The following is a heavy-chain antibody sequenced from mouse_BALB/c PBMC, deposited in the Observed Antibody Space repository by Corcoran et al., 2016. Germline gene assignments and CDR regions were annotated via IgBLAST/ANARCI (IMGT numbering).Heavy chain of an antibody. Sequence: QVQLQQPGAELVRPGASVKLSCKASGYTFTSSWINWVKQRPGQGLEWIGNSYPSYSYTNYNQKFKDKATLTVDISTSTAYMQRSSPTSEDSAVYYCKRNFPHYDGSSSAWFAYWGQGTLVTVSA. CDR3: KRNFPHYDGSSSAWFAY. D-gene: IGHD1-1*01. CDR1: GYTFTSSW. J-gene: IGHJ3*01. CDR2: SYPSYSYT. V-gene: IGHV1-69*02.